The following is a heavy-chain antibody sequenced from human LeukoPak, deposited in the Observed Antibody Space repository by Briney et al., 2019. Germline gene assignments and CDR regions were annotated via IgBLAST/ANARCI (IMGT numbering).Heavy chain of an antibody. D-gene: IGHD5-24*01. V-gene: IGHV4-34*01. CDR2: INPRGST. J-gene: IGHJ4*02. CDR1: GGSFSGYY. CDR3: PIRRLEYYFVY. Sequence: ASETLSLTCGVYGGSFSGYYWSWIRQPPGKGLEWIGEINPRGSTNYNPSLKSGGTLSAGTSKNKFSLTLKSVTAADAAVYYCPIRRLEYYFVYWCQGTVVMVSS.